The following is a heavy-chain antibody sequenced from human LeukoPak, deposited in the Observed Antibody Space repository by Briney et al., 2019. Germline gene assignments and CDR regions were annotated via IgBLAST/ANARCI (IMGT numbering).Heavy chain of an antibody. V-gene: IGHV3-23*01. CDR3: TKHRGGWIDAFDI. Sequence: GGSLRLSCAASGFTFSSYAMTWVRQAPGKGLEWVSGISGSGGSSYSADSVKGRFTISRDNSKKTLYMQMNSLRAEDTAVYYCTKHRGGWIDAFDIWGQGTMVTVSS. J-gene: IGHJ3*02. CDR2: ISGSGGSS. CDR1: GFTFSSYA. D-gene: IGHD5-12*01.